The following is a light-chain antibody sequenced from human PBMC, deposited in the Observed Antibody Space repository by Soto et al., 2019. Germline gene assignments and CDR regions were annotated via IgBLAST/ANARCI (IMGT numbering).Light chain of an antibody. Sequence: DIQMPQSPSSLSASVGDRVAITCRASQSISSYLSWYQQKPGKAPKLLIYAASSLQSGVPSRFSGSGSGTDFTLTISSLQPEDFAAYYCQQSYSAPITFGQGTRLEIK. V-gene: IGKV1-39*01. CDR2: AAS. CDR1: QSISSY. CDR3: QQSYSAPIT. J-gene: IGKJ5*01.